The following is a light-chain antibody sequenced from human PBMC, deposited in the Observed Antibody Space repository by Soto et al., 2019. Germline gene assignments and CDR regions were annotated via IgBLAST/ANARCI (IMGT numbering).Light chain of an antibody. CDR2: AAS. J-gene: IGKJ1*01. CDR1: QTVSRY. CDR3: QQTYSNLWT. V-gene: IGKV1-39*01. Sequence: DIQLTQSQSYLPTSLAAPVTITCRESQTVSRYLNRYQPKSGTAPKLLIYAASTLHTGVPSRFSGRGSGTDFTLTINNLQREDFADYFCQQTYSNLWTFGQGTKVDI.